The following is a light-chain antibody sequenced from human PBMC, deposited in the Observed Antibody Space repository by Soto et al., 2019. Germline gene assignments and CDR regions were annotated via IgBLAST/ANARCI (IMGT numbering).Light chain of an antibody. CDR1: TSNVGNNA. J-gene: IGLJ2*01. CDR3: STWDDSLSRVI. V-gene: IGLV1-44*01. Sequence: QSVLTQPPSASGTPGQRVTISCSGTTSNVGNNAVNWYQQVPGTAPKLLIYSNNQRPSGVPARFSGSKSGTSASLAISGLQSEDEVDYYCSTWDDSLSRVIFGGGTKLTVL. CDR2: SNN.